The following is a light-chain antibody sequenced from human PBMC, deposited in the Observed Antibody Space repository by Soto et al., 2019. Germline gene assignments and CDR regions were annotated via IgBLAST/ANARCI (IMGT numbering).Light chain of an antibody. CDR2: GAS. Sequence: EIVLTQFPGTLSLSPGERATLSCRASQSVTSSSLAWYQQKVGRAPRVLIYGASNRATGIPDRFSGSGSGTEFTLTINSLQSEDSAVYYCQQHNQWPITFGQGTRLEIK. CDR1: QSVTSSS. J-gene: IGKJ5*01. CDR3: QQHNQWPIT. V-gene: IGKV3D-20*02.